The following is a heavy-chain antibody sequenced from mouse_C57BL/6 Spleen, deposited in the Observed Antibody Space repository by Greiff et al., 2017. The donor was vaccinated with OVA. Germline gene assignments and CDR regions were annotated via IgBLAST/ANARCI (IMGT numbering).Heavy chain of an antibody. Sequence: QVHVKQPGAELVKPGASVKLSCKASGYTFTSYWMHWVKQRPGQGLEWIGMIHPNSGSTNYNEKFKSKATLTVDKSSSTAYMQLSSLTSEDSAVYYCAREEDDGHYRYFDVWGTGTTVTVSS. V-gene: IGHV1-64*01. CDR2: IHPNSGST. CDR3: AREEDDGHYRYFDV. D-gene: IGHD2-3*01. CDR1: GYTFTSYW. J-gene: IGHJ1*03.